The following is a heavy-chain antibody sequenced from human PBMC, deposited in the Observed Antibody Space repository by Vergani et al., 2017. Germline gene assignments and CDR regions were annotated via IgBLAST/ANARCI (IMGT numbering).Heavy chain of an antibody. CDR1: GGSFTSYH. CDR3: ARVNTDTNGHLYYYDYMDV. CDR2: IDHTGRP. Sequence: QVQLQQWGGGLLKPSETLSLTCVVNGGSFTSYHWTWIRQSPGEGLEWVGDIDHTGRPDYNPSLKGRLTISVDKSRNQFSLTLNSLTATDTAIYFCARVNTDTNGHLYYYDYMDVWGQGTAVTVS. J-gene: IGHJ6*03. D-gene: IGHD2-8*01. V-gene: IGHV4-34*01.